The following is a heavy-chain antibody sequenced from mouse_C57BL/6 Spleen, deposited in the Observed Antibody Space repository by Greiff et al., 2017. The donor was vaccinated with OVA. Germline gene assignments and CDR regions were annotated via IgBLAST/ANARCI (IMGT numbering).Heavy chain of an antibody. CDR1: GYTFTSYW. CDR3: ARGDDGYYAMDY. V-gene: IGHV1-69*01. Sequence: QVQLQQPGAELVMPGASVKLSCKASGYTFTSYWMHWVKQRPGQGLEWIGEIDPSDSYTNYNQKLKGKSTLTVDKSSSPAYMQLSSLTSEDSAVYYCARGDDGYYAMDYWGQGTSVTVSS. D-gene: IGHD2-3*01. J-gene: IGHJ4*01. CDR2: IDPSDSYT.